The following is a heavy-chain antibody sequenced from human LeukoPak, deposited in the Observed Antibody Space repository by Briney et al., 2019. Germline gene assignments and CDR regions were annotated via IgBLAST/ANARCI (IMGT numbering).Heavy chain of an antibody. CDR1: GFTFSSYW. V-gene: IGHV3-7*01. J-gene: IGHJ4*02. Sequence: GGSLRLSCAASGFTFSSYWMSWVRQAPGKGLEWVANIKQDGSEKYYVDSVKGRFTISRDNAKNSLYLQMNSLRAEDTAVCYCAREYDFWSGYSQPMGYWGQGTLVTVSS. CDR2: IKQDGSEK. D-gene: IGHD3-3*01. CDR3: AREYDFWSGYSQPMGY.